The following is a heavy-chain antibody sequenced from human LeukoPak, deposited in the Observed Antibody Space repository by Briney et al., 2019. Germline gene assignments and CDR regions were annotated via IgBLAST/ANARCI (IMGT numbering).Heavy chain of an antibody. V-gene: IGHV3-48*01. CDR2: ISTSGSNI. CDR1: GYTFSSYS. D-gene: IGHD3-10*02. CDR3: AELGITMIGGV. J-gene: IGHJ6*04. Sequence: GGSLRLSCAASGYTFSSYSMHWVRQAPGKGLEWVSYISTSGSNIYYAHSVKGRFTISRDKAKNSLYLEMNSLRAEDMAVYYCAELGITMIGGVWGKGTTVTISS.